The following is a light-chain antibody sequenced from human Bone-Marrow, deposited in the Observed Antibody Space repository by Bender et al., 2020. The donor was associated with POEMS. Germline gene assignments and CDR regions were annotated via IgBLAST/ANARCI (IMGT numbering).Light chain of an antibody. CDR2: EVS. Sequence: QSALTQPPSASGSPGQSVTISCPGTSSDIGSHNFVSWHQQHPGEAPKLKIYEVSKRPSGVPDRFSGSKSGNTASLTVSGLQPEDKADYYCSSYAGSNNYVFGTGTKVTVL. V-gene: IGLV2-8*01. J-gene: IGLJ1*01. CDR3: SSYAGSNNYV. CDR1: SSDIGSHNF.